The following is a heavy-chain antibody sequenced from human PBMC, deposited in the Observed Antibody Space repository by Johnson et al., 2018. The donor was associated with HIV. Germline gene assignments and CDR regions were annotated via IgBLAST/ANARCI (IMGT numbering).Heavy chain of an antibody. CDR3: ASCGGDCRDAFDI. CDR2: ISSSGGTI. Sequence: QVQLVESGGGLVKPGGSLRLSCAASRFTFSDYYMSWIRQTPGKGLEWVSYISSSGGTIYYADSVKGRFSLSRDNAKNSLYLQMNSLRAENTAVYYCASCGGDCRDAFDIWGQGTMVTVSS. V-gene: IGHV3-11*04. CDR1: RFTFSDYY. D-gene: IGHD2-21*02. J-gene: IGHJ3*02.